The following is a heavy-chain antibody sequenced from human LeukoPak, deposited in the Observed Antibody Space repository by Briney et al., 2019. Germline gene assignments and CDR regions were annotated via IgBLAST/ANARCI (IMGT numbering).Heavy chain of an antibody. CDR3: ARVVWNYYGSGSHHYYYGMDV. V-gene: IGHV4-4*02. CDR1: GGSISSSNW. Sequence: SETLSFTCAVSGGSISSSNWWSWVRQPPGKGLEWIGEIYHSGSTSYNPSLKSRVTISEDTSKNQFSLKLSSVTAADTAIYYCARVVWNYYGSGSHHYYYGMDVWGQGTTVTVSS. CDR2: IYHSGST. J-gene: IGHJ6*02. D-gene: IGHD3-10*01.